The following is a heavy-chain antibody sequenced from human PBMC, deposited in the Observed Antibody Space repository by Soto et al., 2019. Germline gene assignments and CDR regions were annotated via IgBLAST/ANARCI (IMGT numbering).Heavy chain of an antibody. CDR1: GFTFSSYP. V-gene: IGHV3-23*01. D-gene: IGHD2-2*01. CDR2: ISGGGDST. CDR3: ARSYCASTSCYSPFDY. Sequence: EVQLLESGGGLVQPGGSLRLSCAASGFTFSSYPMSWVRQAPGKGLGWVSGISGGGDSTYYAGRFTISRDNSKNTLYLQMNSLRAEDTAVYYCARSYCASTSCYSPFDYWGQGTLVTVSS. J-gene: IGHJ4*02.